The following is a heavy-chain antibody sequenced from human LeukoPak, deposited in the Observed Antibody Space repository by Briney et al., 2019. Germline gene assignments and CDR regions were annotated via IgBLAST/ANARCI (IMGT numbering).Heavy chain of an antibody. CDR3: ARLGDSSGPPFDY. CDR1: GGSISSYY. V-gene: IGHV4-59*08. CDR2: IYYSGST. Sequence: PSETLSLTCTVSGGSISSYYWSWIRQPPGKGLEWIGYIYYSGSTNYNPSLESRVTISVDTSKNQFSLKLSSVTAADTAVYYCARLGDSSGPPFDYWGQGTLVTVSS. D-gene: IGHD6-19*01. J-gene: IGHJ4*02.